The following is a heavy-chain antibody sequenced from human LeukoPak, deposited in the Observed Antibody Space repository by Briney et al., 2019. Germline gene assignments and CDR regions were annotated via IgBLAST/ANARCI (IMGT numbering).Heavy chain of an antibody. CDR2: IKQDGSET. Sequence: GGSLRLSCAASGFMFSSSWMSWVRQAPGKGLEWVANIKQDGSETNYVDSLKGRFTISRDNAKNSLYLQMNSLRVEDTAVYYCARMGSYGPYYYHYMDVWGKGTTVTVSS. V-gene: IGHV3-7*01. J-gene: IGHJ6*03. CDR3: ARMGSYGPYYYHYMDV. CDR1: GFMFSSSW. D-gene: IGHD3-16*01.